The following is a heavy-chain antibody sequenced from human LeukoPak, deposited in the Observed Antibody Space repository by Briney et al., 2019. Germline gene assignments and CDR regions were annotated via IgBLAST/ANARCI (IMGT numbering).Heavy chain of an antibody. V-gene: IGHV4-39*01. J-gene: IGHJ3*02. D-gene: IGHD3-10*01. CDR2: IYYSGST. CDR1: GGSIRSSSYY. CDR3: ARTSMVRGVTITRAFDI. Sequence: SETLSLTCTVSGGSIRSSSYYWGWIRQPPGKGLEWIGSIYYSGSTYYNPSLKSRVTISVDTSKNQFSLKLSSVTAADTAVYYCARTSMVRGVTITRAFDIWGQGTMVTVSS.